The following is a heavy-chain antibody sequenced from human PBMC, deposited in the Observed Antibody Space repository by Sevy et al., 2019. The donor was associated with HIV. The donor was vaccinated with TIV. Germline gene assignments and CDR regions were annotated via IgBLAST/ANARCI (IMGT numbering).Heavy chain of an antibody. V-gene: IGHV1-18*01. Sequence: ASVKVSCKASGYLFTSYRITWVRQAPGKRLELVGWISPHNGDTNYAQRVQDRVTMITDTSTTTAYMELRSLTSDDSAVHYCARAYCSGGRCYSLAYWGQGTLVTVSS. D-gene: IGHD2-15*01. CDR1: GYLFTSYR. CDR3: ARAYCSGGRCYSLAY. J-gene: IGHJ4*02. CDR2: ISPHNGDT.